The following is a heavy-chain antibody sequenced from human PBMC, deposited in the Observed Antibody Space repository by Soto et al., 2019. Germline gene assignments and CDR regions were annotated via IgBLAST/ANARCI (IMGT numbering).Heavy chain of an antibody. CDR2: IWYDGSNK. D-gene: IGHD4-17*01. J-gene: IGHJ4*02. V-gene: IGHV3-33*01. CDR3: AREAYGDYFYYFDY. CDR1: GFTFSSYG. Sequence: QVQLVESGGGVVQPGRSLRLSCAASGFTFSSYGMHWVRQAPGKGLEWVAVIWYDGSNKYYADSVKGRFTISRDNSKNTLYLQMNSLRAEDTAVYYCAREAYGDYFYYFDYWGQGTLVTVSS.